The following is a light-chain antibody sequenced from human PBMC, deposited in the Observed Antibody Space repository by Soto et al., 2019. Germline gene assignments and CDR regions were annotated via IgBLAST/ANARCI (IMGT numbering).Light chain of an antibody. CDR3: HQYKNWPPLS. J-gene: IGKJ4*01. CDR1: QIVSSN. Sequence: SPSTHSVSIWEVATSLSRTSQIVSSNLAWYQQKPGQAPRLLIYGASTRATGIPARFSGGGSGTELTLTVRSLQSEDCAVYYCHQYKNWPPLSFGGGTKVDIK. V-gene: IGKV3D-15*01. CDR2: GAS.